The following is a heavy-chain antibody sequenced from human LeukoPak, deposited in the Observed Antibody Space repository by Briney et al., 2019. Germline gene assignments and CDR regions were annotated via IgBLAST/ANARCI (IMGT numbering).Heavy chain of an antibody. CDR3: ARDPDYGEHDQGWFDP. CDR2: IIPIFGTA. CDR1: GGTFSSYA. Sequence: SVKVSCKASGGTFSSYAISWVRQAPGQGLEWMGGIIPIFGTANYAQKFQGRVTITADESTSTAYMELSSLRSEDTAVYHCARDPDYGEHDQGWFDPWGQGTLVTVSS. J-gene: IGHJ5*02. D-gene: IGHD4-17*01. V-gene: IGHV1-69*13.